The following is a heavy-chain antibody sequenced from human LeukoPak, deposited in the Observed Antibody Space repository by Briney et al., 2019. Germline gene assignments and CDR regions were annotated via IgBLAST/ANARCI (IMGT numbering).Heavy chain of an antibody. J-gene: IGHJ5*02. CDR1: GFSLRTRGLG. Sequence: SGPTLVNPTQTLTLTSTFSGFSLRTRGLGVGWIRQPPGKALEWLSLISWNDDKRFSPSLKSTLTITKDTTKNPVVLTMTNMDPVDTATYYCAHRPVADNNWFDPWGQGTLVTVSS. CDR3: AHRPVADNNWFDP. D-gene: IGHD6-19*01. CDR2: ISWNDDK. V-gene: IGHV2-5*01.